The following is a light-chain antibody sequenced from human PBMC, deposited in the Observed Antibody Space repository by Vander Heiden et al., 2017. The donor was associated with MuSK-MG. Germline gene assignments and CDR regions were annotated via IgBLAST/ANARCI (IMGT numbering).Light chain of an antibody. CDR1: SGDVGAYDH. CDR2: DVT. J-gene: IGLJ2*01. CDR3: CSYAGSYTFII. Sequence: QSALTQPRSVSGSRGQSLTISCPGPSGDVGAYDHVSWYQQHPGKAPRLLIYDVTKRPPGVPDRFSGSKSGNTASLTISGLQAEDEADYYCCSYAGSYTFIIFGGGTNLTVL. V-gene: IGLV2-11*01.